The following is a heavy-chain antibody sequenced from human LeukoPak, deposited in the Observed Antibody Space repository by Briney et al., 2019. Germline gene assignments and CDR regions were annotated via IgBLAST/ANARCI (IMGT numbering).Heavy chain of an antibody. Sequence: GGSLRLSCAASGFTVSSNYMSRVRQAPGKGLEWVSVIYSGGSTYYADSVKGRFTNSRDNSKNTLYLQMNSLRAEDTAVYYCARADGVYYYYGMDVWGQGTTVTVSS. V-gene: IGHV3-66*01. CDR1: GFTVSSNY. J-gene: IGHJ6*02. CDR3: ARADGVYYYYGMDV. CDR2: IYSGGST.